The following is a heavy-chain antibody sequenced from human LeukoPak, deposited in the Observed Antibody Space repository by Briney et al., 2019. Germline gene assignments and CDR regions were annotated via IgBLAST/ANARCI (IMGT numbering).Heavy chain of an antibody. V-gene: IGHV3-74*01. CDR3: AKNKYQLPVIYFQH. Sequence: GSLRLSCAVSGLPFSDYWMHWVRPTPGKGLVWVSRISNDGTSTSYADSVKGRLTISRDNAKNSLYLQMNSLRAEDTAVYYCAKNKYQLPVIYFQHWGQGTLVTVSS. J-gene: IGHJ1*01. CDR1: GLPFSDYW. D-gene: IGHD2-2*01. CDR2: ISNDGTST.